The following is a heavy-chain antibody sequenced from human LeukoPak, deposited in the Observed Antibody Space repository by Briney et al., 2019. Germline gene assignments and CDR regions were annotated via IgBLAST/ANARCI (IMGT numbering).Heavy chain of an antibody. D-gene: IGHD5-12*01. CDR1: GGSFSGYY. Sequence: SETLSLTCAVYGGSFSGYYWSWIRQPPGKGLEWIGEINHSGSTNYNPALKSRVNISVDTSKNQFSLKLSSVTAADTAVYYCARKKLATIGLDYWGQGTLVTVSS. CDR3: ARKKLATIGLDY. CDR2: INHSGST. V-gene: IGHV4-34*01. J-gene: IGHJ4*02.